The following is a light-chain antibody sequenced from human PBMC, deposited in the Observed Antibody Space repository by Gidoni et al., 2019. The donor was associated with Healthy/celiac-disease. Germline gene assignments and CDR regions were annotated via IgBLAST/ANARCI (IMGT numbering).Light chain of an antibody. CDR2: EVS. V-gene: IGLV2-14*01. CDR3: SSYTSSSTVV. CDR1: SSDVGGYHY. Sequence: QSALTQPASVSGSPGQSITLSCTGTSSDVGGYHYVSWYQQHPGKAPRLRIYEVSNRPSGVSNRFSGSKSGNTASLTISGLQAEDEADYYCSSYTSSSTVVFGGGTKLTVL. J-gene: IGLJ2*01.